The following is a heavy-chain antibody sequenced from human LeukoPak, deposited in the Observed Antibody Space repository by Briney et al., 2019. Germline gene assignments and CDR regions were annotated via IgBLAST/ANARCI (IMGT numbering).Heavy chain of an antibody. J-gene: IGHJ4*02. CDR1: GGSISSSTYY. CDR3: ASHKPWGHAYFDY. V-gene: IGHV4-39*01. CDR2: INYSGST. D-gene: IGHD7-27*01. Sequence: SETLSLTCTVSGGSISSSTYYWGWIRQPPGKGLEWIASINYSGSTFYSPSLKSRVTISVDTSKNQVSLKLSSVTTADTAVYYCASHKPWGHAYFDYWGQGTLVTVSS.